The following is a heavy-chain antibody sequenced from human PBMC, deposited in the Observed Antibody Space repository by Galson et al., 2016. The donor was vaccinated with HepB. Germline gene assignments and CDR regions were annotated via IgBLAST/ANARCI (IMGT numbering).Heavy chain of an antibody. CDR3: ATAYCNGGTCPMWAAFDL. V-gene: IGHV3-53*04. CDR2: ICNDGNA. D-gene: IGHD2-15*01. J-gene: IGHJ3*01. Sequence: SLRLSCAATGFSVSTNYMSWVRQAPGKGLECVSIICNDGNAFYSTSVRGRFTTSRHTSDNIVYLQMNSLKTEDTAVYYCATAYCNGGTCPMWAAFDLWGLGTKVTVSS. CDR1: GFSVSTNY.